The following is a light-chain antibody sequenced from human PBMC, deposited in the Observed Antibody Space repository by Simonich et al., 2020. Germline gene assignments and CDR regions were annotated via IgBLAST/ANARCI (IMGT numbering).Light chain of an antibody. Sequence: QSALTQPASVSGAPGKSLTISCTGTSRDVGVYTSVSWYQQHPGKAPKLMIYHVIKRPAGVSNRFSGSNSGNTASLTISGLQAEDEADYYCSSYTSSSTVVFGGGTKLTVL. J-gene: IGLJ2*01. CDR3: SSYTSSSTVV. V-gene: IGLV2-14*01. CDR2: HVI. CDR1: SRDVGVYTS.